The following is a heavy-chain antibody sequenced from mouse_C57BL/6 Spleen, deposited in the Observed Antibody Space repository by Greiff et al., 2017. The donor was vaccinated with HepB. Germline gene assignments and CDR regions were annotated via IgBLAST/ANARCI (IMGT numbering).Heavy chain of an antibody. V-gene: IGHV5-4*01. CDR2: ISDGGSYT. Sequence: VQLKESGGGLVKPGGSLKLSCAASGFTFSSYAMSWVRQTPEKRLEWVATISDGGSYTYYPDNVKGRFTISRDNAKNNLYLQMSHLKSEDTAMYYCARGSLYYYGSSYDFDVWGTGTTVTVSS. CDR1: GFTFSSYA. CDR3: ARGSLYYYGSSYDFDV. J-gene: IGHJ1*03. D-gene: IGHD1-1*01.